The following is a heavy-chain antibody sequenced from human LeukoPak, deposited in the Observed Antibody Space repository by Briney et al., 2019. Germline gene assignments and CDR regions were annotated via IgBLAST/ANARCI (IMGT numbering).Heavy chain of an antibody. D-gene: IGHD3-9*01. CDR3: GKTDIYFNPIDY. Sequence: SETLSLTCTVSGGSINSSSYYWGWIRQPPGKGLEWIGSIYYSGSIYYSGSTYQNPSLKSRVTMSIDYSKNQFSLKVSSVTAADTAIYYCGKTDIYFNPIDYWGPGSLVTVSS. J-gene: IGHJ4*02. CDR2: IYYSGSIYYSGST. V-gene: IGHV4-39*07. CDR1: GGSINSSSYY.